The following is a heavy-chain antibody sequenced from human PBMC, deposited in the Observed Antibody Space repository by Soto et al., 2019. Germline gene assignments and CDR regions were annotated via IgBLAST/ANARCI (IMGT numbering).Heavy chain of an antibody. CDR1: GFTFSSHA. D-gene: IGHD3-10*01. J-gene: IGHJ4*02. CDR2: VSAGGGAT. CDR3: ARDRLGFGDLDS. V-gene: IGHV3-23*01. Sequence: GVLRLSCAASGFTFSSHAMTWVRQTPGKGLEWVATVSAGGGATYYADSVKGRFTVSRANSKNTVSLQMDSLRADDTARYYCARDRLGFGDLDSWGPGTLVTVSS.